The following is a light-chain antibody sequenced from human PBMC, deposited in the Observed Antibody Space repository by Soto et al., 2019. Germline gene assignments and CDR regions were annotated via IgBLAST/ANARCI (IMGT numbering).Light chain of an antibody. J-gene: IGKJ4*01. V-gene: IGKV3D-15*01. CDR1: QSITSH. CDR3: QRYNNWPLT. CDR2: NES. Sequence: EIVLTQSPATLSLSPGERATLSCRASQSITSHLAWYQHKPGQPPRLLIYNESMRATGIPARFSGSGSGTDFSLTINSLQSEDFAVYYCQRYNNWPLTFGGGTKVDIK.